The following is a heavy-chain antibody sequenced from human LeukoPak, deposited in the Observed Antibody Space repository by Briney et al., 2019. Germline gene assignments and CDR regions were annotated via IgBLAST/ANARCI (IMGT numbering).Heavy chain of an antibody. CDR1: GFTFSSIW. D-gene: IGHD3-16*01. J-gene: IGHJ6*02. CDR3: AKNGGPHGMDV. V-gene: IGHV3-7*02. Sequence: PGGSLRLSCAASGFTFSSIWMSWVRQAPGKGLEWVANIKHDGSETNYVASVKGRFSISRDNAKNSLHLQMNSLRVEDTAVYYCAKNGGPHGMDVWGLGTTVTVSS. CDR2: IKHDGSET.